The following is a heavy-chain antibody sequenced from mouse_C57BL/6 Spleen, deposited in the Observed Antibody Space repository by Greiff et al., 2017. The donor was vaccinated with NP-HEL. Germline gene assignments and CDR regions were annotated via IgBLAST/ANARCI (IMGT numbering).Heavy chain of an antibody. CDR3: ARSGSNYVFFYAMDY. V-gene: IGHV1-81*01. D-gene: IGHD2-5*01. J-gene: IGHJ4*01. Sequence: VQLQQSGAELARPGASVRLSCKASGYTFTSYGISWVKQRTGQGLEWIGEIYPRSGNTYYNEKFKGKATLTADKSSSTAYMELRSLTSEDSAVYFCARSGSNYVFFYAMDYWGQGTSVTVSS. CDR1: GYTFTSYG. CDR2: IYPRSGNT.